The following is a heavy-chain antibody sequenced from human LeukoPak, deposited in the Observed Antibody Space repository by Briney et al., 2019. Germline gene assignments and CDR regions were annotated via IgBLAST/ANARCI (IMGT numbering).Heavy chain of an antibody. CDR1: GFTVSSNY. CDR3: ARERGNWGSAYYYDL. J-gene: IGHJ4*02. D-gene: IGHD3-16*01. Sequence: GGSLRLSCVGSGFTVSSNYISWVRQAPGKGLEWVSVIYSGGTTLYADSVKGRFTASRDNSKNTLYLQMNSLRAEDTAVYYCARERGNWGSAYYYDLWGQGTLVSVSS. V-gene: IGHV3-53*01. CDR2: IYSGGTT.